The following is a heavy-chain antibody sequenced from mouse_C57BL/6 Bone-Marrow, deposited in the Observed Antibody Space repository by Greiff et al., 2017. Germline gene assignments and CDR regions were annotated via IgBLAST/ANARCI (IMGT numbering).Heavy chain of an antibody. Sequence: QVQLQQPGAELVKPGASVKISCKASGYAFSSYWMNWVKQRPGKGLEWIGQFYPGDGDTNYNGKFKGKATLTADKSSSTAYMQLSSLTSEDSAVYFCARSALELREAYRGQGTLVTVSA. V-gene: IGHV1-80*01. CDR2: FYPGDGDT. J-gene: IGHJ3*01. CDR3: ARSALELREAY. CDR1: GYAFSSYW.